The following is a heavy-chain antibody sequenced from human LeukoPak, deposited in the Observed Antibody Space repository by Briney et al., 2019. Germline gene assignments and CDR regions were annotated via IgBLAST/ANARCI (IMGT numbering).Heavy chain of an antibody. V-gene: IGHV3-11*04. Sequence: PGGSLRLSCAASGFTFSDYYMSWIRQAPGKGQEWVSYISSGGSTIYYADSVKGRFTISRDNAKNSLYLQMNSLRAEDTAVYYCARVLYRVGATKGLDYWGQGTLVTVSS. CDR1: GFTFSDYY. D-gene: IGHD1-26*01. J-gene: IGHJ4*02. CDR2: ISSGGSTI. CDR3: ARVLYRVGATKGLDY.